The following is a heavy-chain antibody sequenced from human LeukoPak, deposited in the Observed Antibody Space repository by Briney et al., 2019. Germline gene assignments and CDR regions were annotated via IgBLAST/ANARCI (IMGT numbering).Heavy chain of an antibody. CDR2: IYYSGST. CDR1: GGSISSYY. V-gene: IGHV4-59*08. CDR3: ARRRGGYSSGWIDY. J-gene: IGHJ4*02. D-gene: IGHD6-19*01. Sequence: SETLSLTCTVSGGSISSYYWSWIRQPPGKGLEWIGYIYYSGSTNYNPSPKSRVTISVDTSKNQFSLKLSSVTAADTAVYYCARRRGGYSSGWIDYWGQGTLVTVSS.